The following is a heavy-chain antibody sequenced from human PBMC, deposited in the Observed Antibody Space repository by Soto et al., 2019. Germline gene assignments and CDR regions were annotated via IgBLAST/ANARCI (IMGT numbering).Heavy chain of an antibody. CDR1: GFIFSTYG. V-gene: IGHV3-33*01. CDR3: ARTAGHYYYYMDV. Sequence: QEQLVESGGGVVQSGRSLRLSCAASGFIFSTYGMHWVRQAPGKGLEWVALIWHDGSEKYYADSVKGRFTITRDNSKNTLYLQMNSLRAEDTAVYFCARTAGHYYYYMDVWGIGTTVTVSS. D-gene: IGHD6-13*01. J-gene: IGHJ6*03. CDR2: IWHDGSEK.